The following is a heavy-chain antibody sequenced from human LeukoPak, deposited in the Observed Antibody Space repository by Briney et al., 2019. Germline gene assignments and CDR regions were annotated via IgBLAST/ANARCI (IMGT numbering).Heavy chain of an antibody. J-gene: IGHJ4*02. D-gene: IGHD4-17*01. CDR3: ARGTVTKGFFDY. CDR1: GYTFTNYG. CDR2: ISGYNGNT. Sequence: ASVKVSCKAAGYTFTNYGISRVRQAPGQGREWMGWISGYNGNTNYAQKLQGRVTMTTDTSTSTAYMEVRSLRSDDTGVYYCARGTVTKGFFDYWGQGTLVTVYS. V-gene: IGHV1-18*01.